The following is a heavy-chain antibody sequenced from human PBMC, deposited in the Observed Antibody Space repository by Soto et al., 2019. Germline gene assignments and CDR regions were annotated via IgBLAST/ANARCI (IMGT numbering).Heavy chain of an antibody. D-gene: IGHD3-3*01. J-gene: IGHJ6*02. Sequence: QVQLVQSGAEAKKPGSSVKVSCKTSGGTFSSYAISWVRQAPGQGLEWMGGIVPLFRTTNYAQKFQGRVTITGDTSTDTVYMELSGLRPGATVVYYCARGGHSPTWSNLLDRSALHIWAQGTTVTFSS. CDR3: ARGGHSPTWSNLLDRSALHI. CDR2: IVPLFRTT. CDR1: GGTFSSYA. V-gene: IGHV1-69*06.